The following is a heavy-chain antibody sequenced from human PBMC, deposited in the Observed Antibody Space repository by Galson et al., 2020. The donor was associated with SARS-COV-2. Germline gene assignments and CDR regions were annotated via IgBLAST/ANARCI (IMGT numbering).Heavy chain of an antibody. CDR2: VYDDGTT. D-gene: IGHD5-12*01. J-gene: IGHJ4*02. Sequence: SETLSLTCSVSNFSITGGRFFWGWIRQPPEKGLEWIGSVYDDGTTYYNPSLKSRVTMSVDTSNNQFSLNLSFVTAADTALYYCARMTRVDVDYYFDYWGQGTLVTVSS. CDR1: NFSITGGRFF. V-gene: IGHV4-38-2*01. CDR3: ARMTRVDVDYYFDY.